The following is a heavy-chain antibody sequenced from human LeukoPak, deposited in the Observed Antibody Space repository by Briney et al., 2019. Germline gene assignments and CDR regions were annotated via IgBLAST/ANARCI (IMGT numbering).Heavy chain of an antibody. CDR2: IYYSGST. D-gene: IGHD6-25*01. J-gene: IGHJ4*02. CDR3: ARAGGVKTAALDLDY. Sequence: SETLSLTCTVSGGSISSYYWSWIRQPPGKGLEGIGCIYYSGSTNYNPSLKSRVTISGDTSKNQFSLKLSSVTAADTAVYYCARAGGVKTAALDLDYWGQGTLVTVSS. CDR1: GGSISSYY. V-gene: IGHV4-59*08.